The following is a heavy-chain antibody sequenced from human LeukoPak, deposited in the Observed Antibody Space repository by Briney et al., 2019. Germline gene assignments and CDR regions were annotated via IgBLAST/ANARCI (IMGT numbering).Heavy chain of an antibody. V-gene: IGHV4-39*07. CDR1: GGSISSSDYY. CDR3: ASRKLGNDY. J-gene: IGHJ4*02. CDR2: FHYSGNT. D-gene: IGHD7-27*01. Sequence: PSETLSLTCIVSGGSISSSDYYWAWIRQPPGKGLEWIGSFHYSGNTYFNPSLKSRLTISGDTSKNHFSLNLSSVTAADTAVYYCASRKLGNDYWGQGTLVTVSS.